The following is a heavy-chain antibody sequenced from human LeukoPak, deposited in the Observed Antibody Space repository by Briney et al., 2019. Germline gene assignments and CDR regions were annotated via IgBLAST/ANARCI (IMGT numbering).Heavy chain of an antibody. D-gene: IGHD3-10*01. Sequence: PGRSLRLSCAASGFTFSSHPMHWVRQAPGKGLEWVAVISYDGSDKYYADSVKGRFTISRDNSKNTLYLQMNSLRAEDTAVYYCARGSLLLAPFDPWGQGTLVTASS. CDR3: ARGSLLLAPFDP. CDR1: GFTFSSHP. J-gene: IGHJ5*02. V-gene: IGHV3-30*04. CDR2: ISYDGSDK.